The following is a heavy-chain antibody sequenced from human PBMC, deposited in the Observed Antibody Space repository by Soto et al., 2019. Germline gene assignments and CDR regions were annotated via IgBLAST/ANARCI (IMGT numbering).Heavy chain of an antibody. V-gene: IGHV4-39*01. J-gene: IGHJ4*02. CDR1: GGSISSSSYY. CDR3: ARRGYYYDSSGYTQYYFDY. Sequence: QLQLQESGPGLVKPSETLSLTCTVSGGSISSSSYYWGWIRQPPGKGLEWIGSIYYSGSTYYNPSLKSRVTISVDTSKNQFSLKLSSVTAADTAVYYCARRGYYYDSSGYTQYYFDYWGQGTLVTVSS. D-gene: IGHD3-22*01. CDR2: IYYSGST.